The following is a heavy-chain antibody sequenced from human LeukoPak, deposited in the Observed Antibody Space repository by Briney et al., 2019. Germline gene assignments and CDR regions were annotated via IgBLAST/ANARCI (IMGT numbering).Heavy chain of an antibody. J-gene: IGHJ4*02. CDR1: GGSFNDYY. D-gene: IGHD1-26*01. Sequence: SETLSLTCAVYGGSFNDYYWNWIRQPPGKGLEWIGEINLRGSTTYNPSLKSRVTMSVDTSKNQFSLKLSSVTAADTAVYYCARSSGSLFDYWGQGTLVTVSS. V-gene: IGHV4-34*01. CDR3: ARSSGSLFDY. CDR2: INLRGST.